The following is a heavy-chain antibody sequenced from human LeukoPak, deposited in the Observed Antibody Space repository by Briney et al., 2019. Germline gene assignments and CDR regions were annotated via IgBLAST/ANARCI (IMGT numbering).Heavy chain of an antibody. CDR1: GGSISSGGYY. V-gene: IGHV4-31*03. CDR2: IYYSGST. D-gene: IGHD2-2*01. CDR3: ARDRGYCSSTSCPQGAFDI. J-gene: IGHJ3*02. Sequence: KPSQTLSLTCTVSGGSISSGGYYWSWIRQHPGKGLECIGYIYYSGSTYYNPSLKSRVTISVDTSKNQFSLKLSSVTAADTAVYYCARDRGYCSSTSCPQGAFDIWGQGTMVTVSS.